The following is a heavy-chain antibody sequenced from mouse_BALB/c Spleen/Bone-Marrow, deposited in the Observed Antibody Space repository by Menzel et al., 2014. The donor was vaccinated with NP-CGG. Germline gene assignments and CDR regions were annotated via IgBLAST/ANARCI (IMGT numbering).Heavy chain of an antibody. CDR3: ARWYRDPHFAMDY. V-gene: IGHV1-80*01. J-gene: IGHJ4*01. Sequence: VKLVESGAELVRPGSSVKISCKASGYAFSSYWMNWVKQRPGLGLEWIGQIYPGDGDTNYNGNFKDKATLTVDRSSSTAFMQLSSLTSEDSAVYFCARWYRDPHFAMDYWGPGTSVTVSS. D-gene: IGHD2-14*01. CDR1: GYAFSSYW. CDR2: IYPGDGDT.